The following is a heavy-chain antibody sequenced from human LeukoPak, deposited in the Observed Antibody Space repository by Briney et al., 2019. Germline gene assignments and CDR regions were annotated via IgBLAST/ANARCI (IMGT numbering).Heavy chain of an antibody. CDR2: ISGSGGST. J-gene: IGHJ3*02. CDR3: AKDGGSYFGATDAFDI. Sequence: GGSLRLSCAASGFTFSSYSMNWVRQAPGKGLEWVSAISGSGGSTYYADSVKGRFTISRDNSKNTLYLQMNSLRAEDTAVYYCAKDGGSYFGATDAFDIWGQGTMVTVSS. V-gene: IGHV3-23*01. D-gene: IGHD1-26*01. CDR1: GFTFSSYS.